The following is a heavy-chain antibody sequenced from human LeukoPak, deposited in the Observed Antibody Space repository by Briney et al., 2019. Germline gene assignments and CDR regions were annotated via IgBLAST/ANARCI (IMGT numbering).Heavy chain of an antibody. D-gene: IGHD3-10*01. V-gene: IGHV4-34*01. CDR2: INHSGST. CDR3: ARARGAVDY. CDR1: GGSFSGYY. Sequence: SETLSLTCAVYGGSFSGYYWSWIRQPPGKGLELIGEINHSGSTNYNPSLKSRVTISVDTSKNQFSLKLSSVTAADTAVYYCARARGAVDYWGQGTLVTVSS. J-gene: IGHJ4*02.